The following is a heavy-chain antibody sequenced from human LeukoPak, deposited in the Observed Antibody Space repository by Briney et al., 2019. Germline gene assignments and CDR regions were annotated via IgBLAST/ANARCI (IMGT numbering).Heavy chain of an antibody. D-gene: IGHD2-15*01. CDR1: GDSVSSNSAA. CDR3: ASLGSALGDAFDI. J-gene: IGHJ3*02. Sequence: SQTLSLTCAISGDSVSSNSAAWTWIRQSPSRGLEWLGRTYYRSKWYNDYAVSVKSRITINPDTSKNQFSLQLNSVTPGDTAVYYCASLGSALGDAFDIWGQGTMVTVSS. CDR2: TYYRSKWYN. V-gene: IGHV6-1*01.